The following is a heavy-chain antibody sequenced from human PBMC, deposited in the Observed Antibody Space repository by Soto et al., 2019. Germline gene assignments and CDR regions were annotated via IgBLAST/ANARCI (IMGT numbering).Heavy chain of an antibody. Sequence: NPSETLSLTCAVSGGSISSGGYSWSWIRQPPGKGLEWIGYIYHSGSTYYNPSLKSRVTISVDRSKNQFSPKLTSVTAADTAVYYCARDKITGLFDYWGQGTLVTVSS. CDR3: ARDKITGLFDY. CDR2: IYHSGST. V-gene: IGHV4-30-2*01. D-gene: IGHD2-8*02. CDR1: GGSISSGGYS. J-gene: IGHJ4*02.